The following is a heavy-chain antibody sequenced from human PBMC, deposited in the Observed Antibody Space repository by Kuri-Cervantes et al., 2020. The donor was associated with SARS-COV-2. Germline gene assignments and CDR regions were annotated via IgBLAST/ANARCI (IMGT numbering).Heavy chain of an antibody. CDR1: GYTFTGYY. V-gene: IGHV1-2*02. CDR2: INPNSGGT. Sequence: ASVKVSCKASGYTFTGYYMHWVRQAPGQGLEWMGWINPNSGGTNYAQKFQGRVTISVDTSKNQFSLKLSSVTAADTAVYYCAIASNSGYSYGYNYWGQGTLVTVSS. D-gene: IGHD5-18*01. CDR3: AIASNSGYSYGYNY. J-gene: IGHJ4*02.